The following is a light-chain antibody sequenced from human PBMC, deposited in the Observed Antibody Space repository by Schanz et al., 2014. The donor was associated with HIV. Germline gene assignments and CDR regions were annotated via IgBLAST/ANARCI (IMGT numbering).Light chain of an antibody. CDR2: GNS. Sequence: QSVLTQPPSVSGAPGQRVTISCTGSSSNIGAGYDVHWYQKLPGAAPKVLIFGNSNRPSGVPNRFSGSKSGNTASLTVSGLQADDEADYYCQSFDSSLSGVVFGGGTKLTVL. CDR3: QSFDSSLSGVV. V-gene: IGLV1-40*01. CDR1: SSNIGAGYD. J-gene: IGLJ3*02.